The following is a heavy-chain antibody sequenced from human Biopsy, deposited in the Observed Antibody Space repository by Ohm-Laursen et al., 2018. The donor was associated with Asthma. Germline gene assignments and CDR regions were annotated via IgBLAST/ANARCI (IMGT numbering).Heavy chain of an antibody. J-gene: IGHJ6*02. D-gene: IGHD3-10*01. Sequence: ASLKVSCKTSGYTFNNAGITWVRQAPGQGLEWMGWISVYNGNTKVAQKLQDRVTMITDTSTSTAYMELRSLRSDDTAVYFCARAVDYSHYYGIDVWGQGTTVTVS. CDR2: ISVYNGNT. CDR3: ARAVDYSHYYGIDV. CDR1: GYTFNNAG. V-gene: IGHV1-18*01.